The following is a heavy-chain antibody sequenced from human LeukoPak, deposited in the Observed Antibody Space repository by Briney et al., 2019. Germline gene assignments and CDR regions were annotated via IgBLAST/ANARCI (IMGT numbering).Heavy chain of an antibody. CDR3: ARFSHNSGMDV. CDR2: TDPSDSYT. J-gene: IGHJ6*02. CDR1: GYIFTSYW. Sequence: GESLKISCKGSGYIFTSYWISWVRQMPGKGLEWMGTTDPSDSYTNYSPSFQGHVTISADKSISTAYLQWSSLKASDIAMYYCARFSHNSGMDVWGQGTTVTVSS. V-gene: IGHV5-10-1*01.